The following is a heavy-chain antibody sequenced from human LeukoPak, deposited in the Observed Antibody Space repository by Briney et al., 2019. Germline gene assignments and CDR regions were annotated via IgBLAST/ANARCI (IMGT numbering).Heavy chain of an antibody. D-gene: IGHD3/OR15-3a*01. CDR1: GGSISSYY. Sequence: SETLSLTCTVSGGSISSYYWSWIRQPPGKGLEWIGSIYYSGNTYYNASLKSQVSISIDTSKNQFSLNLTSVTAADTAVYYCARQTGSGLFILPGGQGTLVTVSS. V-gene: IGHV4-39*01. J-gene: IGHJ4*02. CDR3: ARQTGSGLFILP. CDR2: IYYSGNT.